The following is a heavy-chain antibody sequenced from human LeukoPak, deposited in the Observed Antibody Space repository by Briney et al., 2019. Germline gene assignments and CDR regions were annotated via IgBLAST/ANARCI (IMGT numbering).Heavy chain of an antibody. CDR3: NRVGGFYRSLDY. Sequence: PSGTLSLTCGISSGYSTTTNYMSWVRQPPGKGLEWIGEVHLDGRTNYNPSLKSRLIMSVDLPENHISLQLTSVTAADTAVYYWNRVGGFYRSLDYAGQGTLVTVSS. CDR2: VHLDGRT. D-gene: IGHD3-22*01. CDR1: SGYSTTTNY. V-gene: IGHV4-4*02. J-gene: IGHJ4*02.